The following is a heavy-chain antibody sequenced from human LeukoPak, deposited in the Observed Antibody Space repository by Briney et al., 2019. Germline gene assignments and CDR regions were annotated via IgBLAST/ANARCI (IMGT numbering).Heavy chain of an antibody. V-gene: IGHV4-59*01. CDR2: IYYSGIT. CDR1: GGSINSYY. J-gene: IGHJ3*01. D-gene: IGHD4-17*01. Sequence: PSETLSLTCTVSGGSINSYYWSWIRQPPGKGLEWIGDIYYSGITKYNPSLKSRVTISVDTSKNQFSLKLSPVTAADTAVYYCARGHDYGDYGDDAFDLWGQGTMVTVSS. CDR3: ARGHDYGDYGDDAFDL.